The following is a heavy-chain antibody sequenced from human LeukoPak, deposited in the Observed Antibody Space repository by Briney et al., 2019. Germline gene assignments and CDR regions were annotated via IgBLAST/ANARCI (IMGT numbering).Heavy chain of an antibody. CDR3: ARRGIVVTTQDYYFDY. CDR1: GYSFTNYW. D-gene: IGHD5-12*01. V-gene: IGHV5-51*01. J-gene: IGHJ4*02. Sequence: GESLKISCKGSGYSFTNYWIGWVRQMPGKGLEWIGIIFPGDSDTRYSPSFQGQVTISADKSISTAYLQWSSLKASDTAMYYCARRGIVVTTQDYYFDYWVQGTLVTVSS. CDR2: IFPGDSDT.